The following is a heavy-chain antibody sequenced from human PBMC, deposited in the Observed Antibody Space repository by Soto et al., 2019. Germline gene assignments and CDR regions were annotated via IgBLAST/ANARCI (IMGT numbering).Heavy chain of an antibody. D-gene: IGHD3-22*01. CDR2: INAGNGNT. J-gene: IGHJ5*02. Sequence: ASVKVSCKASGYTFTSYAMHWVRQAPGQRLEWMGWINAGNGNTKYSQKFRGRVTITRDTSASTAYMELSSLRSEDTAVYYCARVTYYYDSSGYQGDWFDPWGQGTLVTVSS. V-gene: IGHV1-3*01. CDR1: GYTFTSYA. CDR3: ARVTYYYDSSGYQGDWFDP.